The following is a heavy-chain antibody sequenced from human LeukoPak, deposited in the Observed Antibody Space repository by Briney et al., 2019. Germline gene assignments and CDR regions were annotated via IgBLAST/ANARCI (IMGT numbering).Heavy chain of an antibody. CDR2: IYYSGST. J-gene: IGHJ4*02. CDR1: GGSISSHC. V-gene: IGHV4-59*11. CDR3: ARWLQPYFDY. D-gene: IGHD5-24*01. Sequence: SETLSLTCTVSGGSISSHCWSWIRQPSGKGLEWIGYIYYSGSTNYNPSLKSRVTTSVDTSKNQFSLKLSFVTAADTAVYYCARWLQPYFDYWGQGTLVTVSS.